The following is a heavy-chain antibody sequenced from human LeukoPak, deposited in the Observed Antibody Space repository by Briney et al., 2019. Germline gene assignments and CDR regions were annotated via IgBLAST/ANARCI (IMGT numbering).Heavy chain of an antibody. J-gene: IGHJ4*02. CDR1: GFTVSSNY. CDR2: ICSGGST. CDR3: ATKYYYDSSGFHFDY. V-gene: IGHV3-53*01. Sequence: GGSLRLSCAASGFTVSSNYMSWVRQAPGKGLEWVSVICSGGSTYYADSVKGRFTISRDNSKNTLYLQMNSLRAEDTAVYYCATKYYYDSSGFHFDYWGQGTLVTVSS. D-gene: IGHD3-22*01.